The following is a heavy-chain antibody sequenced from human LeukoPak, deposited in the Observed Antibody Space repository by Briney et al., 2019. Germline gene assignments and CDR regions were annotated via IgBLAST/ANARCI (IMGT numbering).Heavy chain of an antibody. V-gene: IGHV1-2*02. D-gene: IGHD1-26*01. CDR3: ARDGVGIVGAPGPH. Sequence: GASVKVSCKASGYTFTGYYMHWVRQAPGQGLEWMGWINPNSGGTNYAQKFQGRVTMTRDTSISTAYMELSRLRSDDTAVYYCARDGVGIVGAPGPHWGQGTLVTVSS. J-gene: IGHJ4*02. CDR1: GYTFTGYY. CDR2: INPNSGGT.